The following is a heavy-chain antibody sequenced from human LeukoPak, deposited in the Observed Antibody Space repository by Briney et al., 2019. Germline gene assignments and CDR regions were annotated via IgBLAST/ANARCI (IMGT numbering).Heavy chain of an antibody. CDR2: MNPNSGNT. Sequence: ASVKVSCNASGYTFTSYDINWVRQATGQGLEWMGWMNPNSGNTGYAQKFQGRVTMTRNTSISTAYMELSSLRSEDTAVYYCARGRGSGSYYRSSPLLWGQGTLVTVSS. V-gene: IGHV1-8*01. CDR1: GYTFTSYD. J-gene: IGHJ4*02. CDR3: ARGRGSGSYYRSSPLL. D-gene: IGHD3-10*01.